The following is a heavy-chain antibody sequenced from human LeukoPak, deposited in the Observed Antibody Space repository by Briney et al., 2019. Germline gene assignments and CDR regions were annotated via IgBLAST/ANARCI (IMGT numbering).Heavy chain of an antibody. CDR1: GYTFTSYY. V-gene: IGHV1-46*01. CDR3: ARAALIMIVGDNYFDY. J-gene: IGHJ4*02. Sequence: ASVKVSCKASGYTFTSYYMHWVRQAPGQGLEWMGIINPSGGSTSYAQKFQGTVTMTRDTSTSTVYMELSSLRSEDTAVYYCARAALIMIVGDNYFDYWGQGTLVTVSS. D-gene: IGHD3-22*01. CDR2: INPSGGST.